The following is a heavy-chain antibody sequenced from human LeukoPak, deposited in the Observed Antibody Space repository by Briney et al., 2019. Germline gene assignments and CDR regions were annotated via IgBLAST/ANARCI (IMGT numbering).Heavy chain of an antibody. CDR1: VDSIRSSSYY. CDR2: IYYRGIT. V-gene: IGHV4-31*03. J-gene: IGHJ4*02. CDR3: ARNDSRGILDY. D-gene: IGHD3-22*01. Sequence: PSETLSLTCTVPVDSIRSSSYYGSWIRQHPGEGLEWYGYIYYRGITSYHPSRKSRVTISVDTSTNQFSLKLTSVTAADPAVFFCARNDSRGILDYWGQGTLVTVSS.